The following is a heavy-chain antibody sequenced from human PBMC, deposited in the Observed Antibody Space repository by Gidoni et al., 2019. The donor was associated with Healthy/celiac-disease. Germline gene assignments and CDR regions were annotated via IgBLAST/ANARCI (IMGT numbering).Heavy chain of an antibody. Sequence: EVQLVESGGGLVQPGGSLRPSCAASGFTFSSYEMNWVRQAPGKGLEWVSYISSSGSTIYYADSVKGRFTISRDNAKNSLYLQMNSLRAEDTAVYYCARDRGYYGSGSYYNHGENDYWGQGTLVTVSS. CDR3: ARDRGYYGSGSYYNHGENDY. V-gene: IGHV3-48*03. J-gene: IGHJ4*02. CDR1: GFTFSSYE. CDR2: ISSSGSTI. D-gene: IGHD3-10*01.